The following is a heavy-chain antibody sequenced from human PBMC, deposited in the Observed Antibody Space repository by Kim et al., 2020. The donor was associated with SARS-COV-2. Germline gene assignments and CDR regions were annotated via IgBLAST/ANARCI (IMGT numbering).Heavy chain of an antibody. CDR1: GGTFSSYA. D-gene: IGHD6-19*01. CDR2: IIPILGIA. V-gene: IGHV1-69*04. CDR3: ARDQLRREQWLVEGNWYFDL. J-gene: IGHJ2*01. Sequence: SVKVSCKASGGTFSSYAISWVRQAPGQGLEWMGRIIPILGIANYAQKFQGRVTITADKSTGTAYMELGSLRSEDTAVYYCARDQLRREQWLVEGNWYFDLWGRGTLVTVSS.